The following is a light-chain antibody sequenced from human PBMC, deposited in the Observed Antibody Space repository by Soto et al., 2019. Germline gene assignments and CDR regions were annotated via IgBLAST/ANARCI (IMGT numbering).Light chain of an antibody. CDR3: QQYGSSPLT. V-gene: IGKV3-20*01. J-gene: IGKJ4*01. CDR2: GAC. CDR1: QSVSSSY. Sequence: EIVLAQSPGTLSLSPGERATLSCRASQSVSSSYLAWYQQKPGQAPRLLIYGACSRATGIPDRLSGSGSGTDFTLTISRLVPEDFAVYYCQQYGSSPLTFGGGTKVDNK.